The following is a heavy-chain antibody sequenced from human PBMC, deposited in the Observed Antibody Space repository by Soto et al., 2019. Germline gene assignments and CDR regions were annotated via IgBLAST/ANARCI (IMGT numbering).Heavy chain of an antibody. CDR1: GGSISSFY. CDR2: IYYTGST. V-gene: IGHV4-59*01. J-gene: IGHJ4*02. CDR3: ARMNSVTDY. D-gene: IGHD4-17*01. Sequence: SEILSLTCTVSGGSISSFYWSWIRQAPGKGLEWIGYIYYTGSTNYNPSLKSRVTISVDSSRNQFSLKLSSVTTADTAVYYCARMNSVTDYWGQGTLVTVSS.